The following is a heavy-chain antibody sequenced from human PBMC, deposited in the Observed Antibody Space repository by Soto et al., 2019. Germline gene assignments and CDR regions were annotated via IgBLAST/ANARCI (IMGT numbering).Heavy chain of an antibody. J-gene: IGHJ3*02. D-gene: IGHD3-16*01. Sequence: PGGSLRLSCAASGFTFSAYEMAWVRQAPGKGLEAFSSVSSPGDRAYYADSVKGRFTVSRDNAKNTLYLQMNSLRAEDTAVYYCARVTPRGGAFDIWGQGTMVTVSS. CDR1: GFTFSAYE. CDR3: ARVTPRGGAFDI. CDR2: VSSPGDRA. V-gene: IGHV3-23*01.